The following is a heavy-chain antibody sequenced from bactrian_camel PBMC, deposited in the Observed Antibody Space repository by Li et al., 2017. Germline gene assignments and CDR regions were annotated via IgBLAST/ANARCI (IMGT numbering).Heavy chain of an antibody. Sequence: DVQLVESGGGLVQPGGSLRLSCAASGFSFTPTWLHWVRQAPGKGLEWVCSLYTGDGSPNCADSVKGRFTISGDNAKNTLYLQMNRLQPEDTAMYYCAAKSAGCSPLKKLLLFNYWGQGTQVTVS. CDR2: LYTGDGSP. J-gene: IGHJ4*01. CDR3: AAKSAGCSPLKKLLLFNY. D-gene: IGHD2*01. CDR1: GFSFTPTW. V-gene: IGHV3S19*01.